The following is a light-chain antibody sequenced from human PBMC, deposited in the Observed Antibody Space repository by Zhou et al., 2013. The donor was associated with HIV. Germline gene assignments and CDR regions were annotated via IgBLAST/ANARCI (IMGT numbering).Light chain of an antibody. Sequence: DIQMTQSPSSLSASVGDRITITCRASQGSSSWLAWYQQKPGKAPKLLIYATSTLQSGVPSRFSGSGSGTEFTLTISSLQPEDFATYYCLQHNSFYTFGQGTKLEIK. CDR2: ATS. CDR3: LQHNSFYT. CDR1: QGSSSW. J-gene: IGKJ2*01. V-gene: IGKV1-9*01.